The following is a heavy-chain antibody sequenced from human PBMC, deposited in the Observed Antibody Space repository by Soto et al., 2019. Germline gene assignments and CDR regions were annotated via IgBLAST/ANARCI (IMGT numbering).Heavy chain of an antibody. CDR2: IYPGGSDT. CDR3: ARXGYYDSSGYPISRAFDI. Sequence: GESLKISCKGSGYSFTIYWIGWVRQMPGKGLEWMGIIYPGGSDTRYSPSFQGQVTISADKSISTAYLQWSSLKASDTAMYYCARXGYYDSSGYPISRAFDIWGQGTMVTVSS. J-gene: IGHJ3*02. CDR1: GYSFTIYW. V-gene: IGHV5-51*01. D-gene: IGHD3-22*01.